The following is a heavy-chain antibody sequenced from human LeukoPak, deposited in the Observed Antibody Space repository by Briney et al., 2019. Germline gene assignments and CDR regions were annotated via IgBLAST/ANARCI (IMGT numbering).Heavy chain of an antibody. CDR3: AKFSGWTGWFFDY. Sequence: GGSLRLSCAASGFTFSSYAISWVRQAPGKGLEWVSAISKSGDSTYYADSVKGRLTISRDNSKNTIYLQMNSLRVEDTAVYYCAKFSGWTGWFFDYWGQGTVVTVSS. CDR2: ISKSGDST. J-gene: IGHJ4*02. D-gene: IGHD6-19*01. CDR1: GFTFSSYA. V-gene: IGHV3-23*01.